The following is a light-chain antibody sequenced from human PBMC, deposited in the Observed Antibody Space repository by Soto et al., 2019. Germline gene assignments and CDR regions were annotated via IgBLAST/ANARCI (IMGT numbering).Light chain of an antibody. CDR3: LQTFVMPQT. Sequence: DIQLTQSPSSLSASVGDTVSITCRATERIGSNLCWYQQKPGKAPALLIYTASTLQTGVPSRFRGSGYAADFNLTISGLQPEDVATYFCLQTFVMPQTFGQGNKV. V-gene: IGKV1-39*01. J-gene: IGKJ1*01. CDR1: ERIGSN. CDR2: TAS.